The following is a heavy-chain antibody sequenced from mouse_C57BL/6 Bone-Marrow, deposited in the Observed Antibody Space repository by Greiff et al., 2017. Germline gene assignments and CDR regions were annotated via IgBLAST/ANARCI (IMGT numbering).Heavy chain of an antibody. CDR2: IDPSNGNS. Sequence: VQLQQSVAELVRPGASVKLSCTASGFNIKNSYMHWVQQRPDQGLEWIGRIDPSNGNSKYAPKFPGTATLTVDKYSNTAYMQLRSLTSEDTAIYYCDGLRLHYAMDYWGQGTSGTVSS. J-gene: IGHJ4*01. CDR3: DGLRLHYAMDY. CDR1: GFNIKNSY. V-gene: IGHV14-3*01.